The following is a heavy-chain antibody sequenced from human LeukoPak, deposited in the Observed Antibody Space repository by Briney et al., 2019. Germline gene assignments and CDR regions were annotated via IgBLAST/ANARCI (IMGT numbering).Heavy chain of an antibody. CDR1: GFTFSSDW. CDR3: AKDWGSGFASGSSYLDY. CDR2: ISFDGSSR. Sequence: GGSLRLSCAASGFTFSSDWMIWVRQAPGKGLEWVAVISFDGSSRYYADSAKGRFTISRDNSKNTLYLQMSSPRAEDTAVYYCAKDWGSGFASGSSYLDYWGQGTLVIVSS. V-gene: IGHV3-30*18. D-gene: IGHD3-10*01. J-gene: IGHJ4*02.